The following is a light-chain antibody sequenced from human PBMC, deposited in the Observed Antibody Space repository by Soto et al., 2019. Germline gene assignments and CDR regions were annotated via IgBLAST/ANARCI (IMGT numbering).Light chain of an antibody. CDR2: EVN. CDR1: RSDIGDSNF. Sequence: QSALTQPASVSGSPGQSVTISCTGPRSDIGDSNFISCYQHAPGKAPRLLIYEVNNRPSGVSKRFSGSKAGNTASLTISGLLDDDEADYFCASFRSGTILDFGSGTQVTVL. J-gene: IGLJ1*01. V-gene: IGLV2-14*01. CDR3: ASFRSGTILD.